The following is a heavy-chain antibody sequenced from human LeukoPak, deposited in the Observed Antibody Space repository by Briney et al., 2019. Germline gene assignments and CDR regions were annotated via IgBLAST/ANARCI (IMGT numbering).Heavy chain of an antibody. CDR1: GGSITSSSYS. CDR2: MSYSGST. V-gene: IGHV4-39*07. Sequence: SETLSLTCTVSGGSITSSSYSWGWIRQPPGKGLEWIASMSYSGSTYYNPSLKSRVTISVDTSRNQFSLKLSSVTAADTAVYYCARGSYYDSSGYYWDYWGQGTLVTVSS. D-gene: IGHD3-22*01. J-gene: IGHJ4*02. CDR3: ARGSYYDSSGYYWDY.